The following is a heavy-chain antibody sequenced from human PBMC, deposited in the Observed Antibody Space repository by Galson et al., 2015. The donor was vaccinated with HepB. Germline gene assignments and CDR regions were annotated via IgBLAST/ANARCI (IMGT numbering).Heavy chain of an antibody. D-gene: IGHD6-19*01. CDR1: GFTFDDHT. J-gene: IGHJ4*02. CDR2: ISWDAFST. CDR3: TKGSQSSGWYASDY. V-gene: IGHV3-43*01. Sequence: SLRLSCAASGFTFDDHTMQWVRQVPGKGLVWVSLISWDAFSTYYADSVKGRFTISRDNNKNSLYLQINSLRTEDTAFYYCTKGSQSSGWYASDYWGQGTLVIVSS.